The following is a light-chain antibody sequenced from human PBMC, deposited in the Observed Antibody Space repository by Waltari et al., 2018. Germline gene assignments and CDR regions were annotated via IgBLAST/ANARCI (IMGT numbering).Light chain of an antibody. V-gene: IGKV3-11*01. CDR2: EAS. CDR3: HQRNNWPFT. J-gene: IGKJ2*01. CDR1: QSVSSK. Sequence: EIVLTQSPATLSLSPGERATLSCRASQSVSSKLAWYQQKPGQAPRLLMYEASNRATGIPARFSGSGSGTDFTLTISSLEPEDFAVYYCHQRNNWPFTFGQGTKLEIK.